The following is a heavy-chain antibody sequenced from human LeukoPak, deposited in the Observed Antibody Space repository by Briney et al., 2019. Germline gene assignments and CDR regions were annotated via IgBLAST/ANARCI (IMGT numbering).Heavy chain of an antibody. V-gene: IGHV1-2*02. CDR1: GYTFTGYY. CDR2: INPNSGGT. CDR3: ARTRDGYNAVYYDY. D-gene: IGHD5-24*01. Sequence: ASVKVSCKASGYTFTGYYMHWVRQAPGQGLEWMGWINPNSGGTNYAQKFQGRVTMTRGTSTSTAYMELSRLRSDDTAVYYCARTRDGYNAVYYDYWGQGTLVTVSS. J-gene: IGHJ4*02.